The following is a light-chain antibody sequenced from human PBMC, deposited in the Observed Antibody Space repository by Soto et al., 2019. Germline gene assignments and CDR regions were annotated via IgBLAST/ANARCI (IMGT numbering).Light chain of an antibody. CDR1: QSISSW. CDR2: DAS. J-gene: IGKJ1*01. Sequence: DLQMTQSPSTLSASVGDIVTITCRASQSISSWLAWYQQKPGKAPKLLIYDASSLESGVPSRFSGSGSGTEFTLTISRLQLDDFATYYCQQSYNTPLTFGQGTKVDI. V-gene: IGKV1-5*01. CDR3: QQSYNTPLT.